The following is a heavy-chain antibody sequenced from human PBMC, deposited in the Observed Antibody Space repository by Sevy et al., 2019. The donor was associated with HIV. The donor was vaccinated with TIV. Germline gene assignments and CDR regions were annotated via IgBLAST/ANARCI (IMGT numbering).Heavy chain of an antibody. Sequence: SETLSLTCTVAGGSISSYYWSWVRQPPGKGLEWIGYIYYSGSTNYNPSLKSRVTISVDTSKNQFSLKLSSVTAADTAVYYCARVTGYYYYPMDVWGKGTTVTVSS. D-gene: IGHD3-9*01. CDR3: ARVTGYYYYPMDV. CDR2: IYYSGST. J-gene: IGHJ6*03. V-gene: IGHV4-59*01. CDR1: GGSISSYY.